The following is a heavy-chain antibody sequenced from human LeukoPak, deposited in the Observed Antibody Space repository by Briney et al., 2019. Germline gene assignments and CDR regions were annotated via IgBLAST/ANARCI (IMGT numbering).Heavy chain of an antibody. J-gene: IGHJ4*02. CDR2: IYPGGST. D-gene: IGHD2-21*02. CDR3: AGSLAYCGGDCRLGDF. CDR1: GFTVSINY. Sequence: GGSLRLSCAVSGFTVSINYMSWVRQAPGKGLEWVSVIYPGGSTYYADSVKGRFTISRDNSKNTLYLQMKSLRAEDTAVYYCAGSLAYCGGDCRLGDFWGQGTLVTVSS. V-gene: IGHV3-66*01.